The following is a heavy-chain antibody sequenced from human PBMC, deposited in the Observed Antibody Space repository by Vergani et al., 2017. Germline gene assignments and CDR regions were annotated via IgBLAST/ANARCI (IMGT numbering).Heavy chain of an antibody. CDR1: GYTFTSYY. D-gene: IGHD2-2*02. Sequence: QVQLVQSGAEVKKPGASVKVSCQASGYTFTSYYIHWVRQAPGQGLEWMGIINPSGGSTNYAQKFQGRVTMTRDTSTSTVFMELSRLRSEDTAVYYCARGCGSTSCYKRGEDWFDPWGQGTLVTVSS. J-gene: IGHJ5*02. CDR3: ARGCGSTSCYKRGEDWFDP. CDR2: INPSGGST. V-gene: IGHV1-46*01.